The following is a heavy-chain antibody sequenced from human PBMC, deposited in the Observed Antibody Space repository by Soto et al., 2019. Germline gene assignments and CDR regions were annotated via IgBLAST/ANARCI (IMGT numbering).Heavy chain of an antibody. D-gene: IGHD1-1*01. Sequence: ASVKVSCKASGYTFTSYAMHWVRQAPGQRLEWMGWINAGNGNTKYSQKFQGRVTITRDTSASTAYMELSSLRSEDTAGYYCARDWNDAGSGPSFDPWGQGTPGTVSS. CDR1: GYTFTSYA. J-gene: IGHJ5*02. V-gene: IGHV1-3*01. CDR2: INAGNGNT. CDR3: ARDWNDAGSGPSFDP.